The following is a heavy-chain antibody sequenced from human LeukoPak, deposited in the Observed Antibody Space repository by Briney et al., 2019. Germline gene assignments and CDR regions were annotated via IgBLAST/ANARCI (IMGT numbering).Heavy chain of an antibody. CDR2: IYADGSS. V-gene: IGHV4-61*02. D-gene: IGHD3-10*01. CDR1: GGSVGSDNSY. J-gene: IGHJ4*02. CDR3: ARGYYYRT. Sequence: PSETLSLTCTVSGGSVGSDNSYRNWIRQPAGKGLEWIGRIYADGSSTYNPSLKSRVTILVDTSKNQFSLRLSSMTAADTAMYYCARGYYYRTWGLGTLVTVSS.